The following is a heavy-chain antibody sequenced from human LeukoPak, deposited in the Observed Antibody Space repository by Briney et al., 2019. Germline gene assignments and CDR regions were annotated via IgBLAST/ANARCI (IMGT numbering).Heavy chain of an antibody. Sequence: GGSLTLSCAASGFTFSSYAMSWVRQAPGKGLEWVSAISGSGGSTYYADSVKGRFTISRDNSKNKLYLQMNSLRAEDTAVYYCAKVEIVVVPAAKPTTRTSWFDPWGQGTLVTVSS. D-gene: IGHD2-2*01. J-gene: IGHJ5*02. V-gene: IGHV3-23*01. CDR2: ISGSGGST. CDR1: GFTFSSYA. CDR3: AKVEIVVVPAAKPTTRTSWFDP.